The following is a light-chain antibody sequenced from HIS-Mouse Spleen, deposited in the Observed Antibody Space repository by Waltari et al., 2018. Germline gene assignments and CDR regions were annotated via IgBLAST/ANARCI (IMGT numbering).Light chain of an antibody. CDR1: SSDVGGYNY. Sequence: QSALTQPRSVAGSPGQSVTISCTGPSSDVGGYNYVPWYQQHPGKAPKLMIYDVSKRPSGVPDRFSGSKFGNTASLTISGLQAEDEADYYCCSYAGSYTFVFGGGTKLTVL. CDR2: DVS. CDR3: CSYAGSYTFV. V-gene: IGLV2-11*02. J-gene: IGLJ2*01.